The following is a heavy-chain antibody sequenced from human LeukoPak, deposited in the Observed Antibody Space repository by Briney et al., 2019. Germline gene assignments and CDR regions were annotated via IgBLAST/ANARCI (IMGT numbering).Heavy chain of an antibody. CDR3: AREDAAYCSSTSCHQLPDY. D-gene: IGHD2-2*01. J-gene: IGHJ4*02. V-gene: IGHV3-20*04. Sequence: PGGSLRLSCAASGFTFDDYGMSWVRQAPGKGLEWVSGINWNGGSTGYADSVKGRFTISRDNAKNSLYLQMNSLRAEDTALYYCAREDAAYCSSTSCHQLPDYWGQGTLVTVSS. CDR1: GFTFDDYG. CDR2: INWNGGST.